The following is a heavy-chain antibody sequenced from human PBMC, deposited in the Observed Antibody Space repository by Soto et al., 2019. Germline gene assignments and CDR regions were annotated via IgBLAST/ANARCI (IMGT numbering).Heavy chain of an antibody. J-gene: IGHJ6*02. V-gene: IGHV4-59*01. CDR3: ARDLWGYCGTDCYPLDV. CDR2: IYYSGST. Sequence: SETLSLTCTVSGGSISNYYWSWIRQPPGKGLEWIGYIYYSGSTNYNPSLKSRVTISVDTSKNQFSLKLSSVTAADTAVYYCARDLWGYCGTDCYPLDVWGQGTTVTVSS. D-gene: IGHD2-21*02. CDR1: GGSISNYY.